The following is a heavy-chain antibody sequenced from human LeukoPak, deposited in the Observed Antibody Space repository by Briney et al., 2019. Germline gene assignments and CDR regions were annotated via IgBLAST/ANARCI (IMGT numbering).Heavy chain of an antibody. J-gene: IGHJ4*02. CDR1: GYSISSGYY. CDR3: ARGRFAELLFDI. CDR2: IYHTGET. D-gene: IGHD3-10*01. V-gene: IGHV4-38-2*02. Sequence: PSETLSLTCTVAGYSISSGYYWGWLRQSPGKGLEWIASIYHTGETHYYPSLKSRVSISVDTSNNQFSLRSTSATAADTAMYYCARGRFAELLFDIWGQGTLVTVSS.